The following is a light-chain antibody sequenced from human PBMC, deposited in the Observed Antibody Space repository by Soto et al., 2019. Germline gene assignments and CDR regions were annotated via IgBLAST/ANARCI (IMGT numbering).Light chain of an antibody. V-gene: IGKV1-27*01. CDR2: AAS. CDR3: QQYGSSPVT. Sequence: DIQMTQSPSSLSASVGDRVTITCRASQGISNFLAWYQQKPGKVPRLLIYAASPLQSGVPARFSGSGSGTDFTLTISSLQPEDVATYYCQQYGSSPVTFRQGTKVEIK. CDR1: QGISNF. J-gene: IGKJ1*01.